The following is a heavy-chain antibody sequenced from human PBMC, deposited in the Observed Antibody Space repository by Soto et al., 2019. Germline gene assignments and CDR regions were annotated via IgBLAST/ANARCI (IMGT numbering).Heavy chain of an antibody. Sequence: GGSLRLSCAASGFTFSSYAMSWVRQAPGKGLEWVSTISGSGGSTYYADPVKGLFTISRVNSKNTLHLQMKSRSAEDTAAYYFANTVFTGYDYFESWGQGTLVTVSS. V-gene: IGHV3-23*01. CDR3: ANTVFTGYDYFES. D-gene: IGHD3-9*01. CDR1: GFTFSSYA. CDR2: ISGSGGST. J-gene: IGHJ4*02.